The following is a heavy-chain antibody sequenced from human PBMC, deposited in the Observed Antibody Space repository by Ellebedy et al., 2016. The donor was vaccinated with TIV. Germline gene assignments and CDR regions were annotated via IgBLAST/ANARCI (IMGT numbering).Heavy chain of an antibody. CDR3: ARGDRAGTTRLVDY. Sequence: PGGSLRLSCAASGFTFSSYWMHWVRQAPGKGLVWVSRINSDGSSTSYADSVKGRFTISRDNAKNTLSLQMNSLRAEDTAVYYCARGDRAGTTRLVDYWGQGTLVTVSS. CDR1: GFTFSSYW. CDR2: INSDGSST. V-gene: IGHV3-74*01. D-gene: IGHD1-7*01. J-gene: IGHJ4*02.